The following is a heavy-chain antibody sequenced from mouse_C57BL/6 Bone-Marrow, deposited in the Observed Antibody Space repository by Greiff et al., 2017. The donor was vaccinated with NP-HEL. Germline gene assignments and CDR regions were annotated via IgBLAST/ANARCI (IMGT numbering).Heavy chain of an antibody. D-gene: IGHD2-3*01. CDR1: GYTFTSYW. V-gene: IGHV1-50*01. J-gene: IGHJ3*01. CDR2: IDPSDSYT. Sequence: QVQLQQPGAELVKPGASVKLSCKASGYTFTSYWMQWVKQRPGQGLEWIGEIDPSDSYTNYNQKFKGKATLTVDTSSSTAYMQLSSLTSEDSAVYDCAREADDGYFLLAYWGRGTGVTVSA. CDR3: AREADDGYFLLAY.